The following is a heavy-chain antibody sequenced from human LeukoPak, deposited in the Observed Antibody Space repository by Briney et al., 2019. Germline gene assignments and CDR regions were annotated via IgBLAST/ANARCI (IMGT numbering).Heavy chain of an antibody. Sequence: PGGSLRLSCAASRFTFSSYAMSWVRQTPGKGLEWVSAISGSGGSTYYADSVKGRFTISRDNSKNTLYLQMNSLRAEDTAVYYCAKVGVVGATRGYYFDYWGQGTLVTVSS. CDR1: RFTFSSYA. V-gene: IGHV3-23*01. CDR2: ISGSGGST. J-gene: IGHJ4*02. D-gene: IGHD1-26*01. CDR3: AKVGVVGATRGYYFDY.